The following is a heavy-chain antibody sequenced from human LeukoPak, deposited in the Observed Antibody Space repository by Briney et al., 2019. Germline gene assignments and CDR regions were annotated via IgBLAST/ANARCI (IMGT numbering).Heavy chain of an antibody. CDR2: IYPGDSDT. CDR1: GYSFTNYW. V-gene: IGHV5-51*01. D-gene: IGHD2/OR15-2a*01. Sequence: GESLKISFKGSGYSFTNYWIAWVRQMPGKGLEWMGIIYPGDSDTRYSPSFQGQVTISADKSISTAYLQWSSLKASDTAMYYCARLSPPRTTNHFDSWGRGTLVTVSS. J-gene: IGHJ4*02. CDR3: ARLSPPRTTNHFDS.